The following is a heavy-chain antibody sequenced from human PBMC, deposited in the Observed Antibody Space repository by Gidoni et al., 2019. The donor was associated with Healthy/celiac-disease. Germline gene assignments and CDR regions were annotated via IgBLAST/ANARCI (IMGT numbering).Heavy chain of an antibody. CDR3: AKDLGVEWLRSGFDY. CDR2: ISYDGSNK. D-gene: IGHD5-12*01. Sequence: QVQLVESGGGVVQPGSPPRLSCAASGFPFSSYGMHWVRQDPGKGLEWVAVISYDGSNKYYADSVKGRFTISRDNSKNTLYLQMNSLRAEDTAVYYCAKDLGVEWLRSGFDYWGQGTLVTVSS. CDR1: GFPFSSYG. J-gene: IGHJ4*02. V-gene: IGHV3-30*18.